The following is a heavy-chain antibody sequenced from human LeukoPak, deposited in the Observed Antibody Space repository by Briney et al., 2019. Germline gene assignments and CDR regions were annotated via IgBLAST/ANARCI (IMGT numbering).Heavy chain of an antibody. V-gene: IGHV4-59*12. CDR2: IYYSGST. J-gene: IGHJ4*02. D-gene: IGHD2-2*01. CDR3: VRDMGSSTSKD. CDR1: GGSISSYY. Sequence: SETLSLTCTVSGGSISSYYWSWIRQPPGKGLEWIGYIYYSGSTNYNPSLKSRVTISLDKSKNQFSLRLKSVTAADTAVYYCVRDMGSSTSKDWGQGTLVTVSS.